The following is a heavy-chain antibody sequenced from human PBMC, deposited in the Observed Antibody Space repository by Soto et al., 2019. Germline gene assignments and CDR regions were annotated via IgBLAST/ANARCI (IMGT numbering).Heavy chain of an antibody. D-gene: IGHD3-3*01. CDR1: GGSISSGGYY. CDR2: IYYSGST. Sequence: QVQLQESGPGLVKTSQTLSLTCTFSGGSISSGGYYWSWIRQHPGKGLEWIGYIYYSGSTYYNHPLRSRLTIPVETSKNLYSLKLRSVTGADTALYSCARGRAGFFWSGGDDNVFDPWGQGTLVTVSS. V-gene: IGHV4-31*03. CDR3: ARGRAGFFWSGGDDNVFDP. J-gene: IGHJ5*02.